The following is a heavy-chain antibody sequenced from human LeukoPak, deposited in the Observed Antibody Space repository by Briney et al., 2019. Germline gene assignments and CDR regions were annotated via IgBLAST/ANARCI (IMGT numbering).Heavy chain of an antibody. CDR1: GGSISSSSYY. CDR2: IYHSGTT. J-gene: IGHJ4*02. V-gene: IGHV4-39*07. Sequence: PSETLSLTCTVSGGSISSSSYYWGWIRQPPGRGLEWIGNIYHSGTTYYNPSLKSRVIISVDTSKNQFSLKLTSVTAADTAVYFCTRVVRTFITHSDTYSRRFESWGQGTLVTVSS. CDR3: TRVVRTFITHSDTYSRRFES. D-gene: IGHD2/OR15-2a*01.